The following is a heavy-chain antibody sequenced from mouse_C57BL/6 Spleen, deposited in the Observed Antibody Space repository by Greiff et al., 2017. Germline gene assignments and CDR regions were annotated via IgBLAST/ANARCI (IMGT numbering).Heavy chain of an antibody. CDR2: INPNNGGT. V-gene: IGHV1-18*01. D-gene: IGHD2-4*01. CDR3: ARGGPYDYDGGYYAMDY. J-gene: IGHJ4*01. Sequence: EVQLQQSGPELVKPGASVKIPCKASGYTFTDYNMDWVKQSHGKSLEWIGDINPNNGGTIYNQKFKGKATLTVEKSSSTAYMELRSLTSEDTAVYYCARGGPYDYDGGYYAMDYWGQGTSVTVSS. CDR1: GYTFTDYN.